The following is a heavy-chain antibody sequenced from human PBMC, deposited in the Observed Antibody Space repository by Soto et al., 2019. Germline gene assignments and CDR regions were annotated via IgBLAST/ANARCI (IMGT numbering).Heavy chain of an antibody. CDR2: IYYSGST. CDR3: ARDLDGLHDDTSGPFPRPG. J-gene: IGHJ1*01. D-gene: IGHD3-22*01. Sequence: SETLSLTCTVSGGSISSSSYYWGWIRQPPGKGLEWIGSIYYSGSTYYNPSLKSRVTISVDTSKNQFSLKVSSVTVADTAVYYCARDLDGLHDDTSGPFPRPGWGQGTLVTVSS. V-gene: IGHV4-39*01. CDR1: GGSISSSSYY.